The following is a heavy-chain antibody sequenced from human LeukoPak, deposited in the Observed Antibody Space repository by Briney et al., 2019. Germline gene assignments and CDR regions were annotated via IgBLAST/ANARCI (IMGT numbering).Heavy chain of an antibody. CDR1: GYTFTSYG. CDR3: AREKYSSSWYALDY. D-gene: IGHD6-13*01. V-gene: IGHV1-18*01. CDR2: ISAYNGNT. J-gene: IGHJ4*02. Sequence: ASVKVSCKASGYTFTSYGISWVRQAPGQGLEWMGWISAYNGNTNYAQKLQGRVTMTTDTSTSTAYMELRSLRSDDTAVYYCAREKYSSSWYALDYWGPGTLVTVSS.